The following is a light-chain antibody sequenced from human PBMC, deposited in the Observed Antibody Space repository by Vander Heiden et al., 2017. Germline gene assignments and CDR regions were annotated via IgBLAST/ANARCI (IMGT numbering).Light chain of an antibody. V-gene: IGLV1-51*02. CDR3: GTWDSSLSTWV. CDR1: SSNIGNNY. CDR2: ENN. Sequence: QSVLTQPPSVSAAPGQKVTISCSGSSSNIGNNYVSWYQQLPGTAPKLLIYENNKRPSGIPNRFSGSKSGTSATLGITGLRTGDEADYYCGTWDSSLSTWVFGGGTKLTAL. J-gene: IGLJ3*02.